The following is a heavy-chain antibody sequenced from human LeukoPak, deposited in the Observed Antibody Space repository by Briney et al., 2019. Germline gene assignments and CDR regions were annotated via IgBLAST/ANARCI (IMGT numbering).Heavy chain of an antibody. J-gene: IGHJ4*02. CDR3: ARRRGYSYGHADY. CDR1: GGSFSGYY. V-gene: IGHV4-34*01. Sequence: SSETLSLTCAVYGGSFSGYYWSWIRQPPGKGLEWLGEINHSGSTNYNPSLKSRVTISVDTSKNQFSLKLSSVTAADTAVYYCARRRGYSYGHADYWGQRTLVTVST. D-gene: IGHD5-18*01. CDR2: INHSGST.